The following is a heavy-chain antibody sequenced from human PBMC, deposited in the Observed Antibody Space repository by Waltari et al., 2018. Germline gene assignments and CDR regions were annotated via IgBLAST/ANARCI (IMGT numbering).Heavy chain of an antibody. V-gene: IGHV4-59*01. CDR1: GGSISSYY. CDR2: IYYSGST. D-gene: IGHD6-19*01. Sequence: QVQLQESGPGLVKPSETLSLTCPVSGGSISSYYWSWIRQPPGKGLEWIGYIYYSGSTNYNPSLKSRVTISVDTSKNQFSLKLSSVTAADTAVYYCARDSSGWQDWGQGTLVTVSS. J-gene: IGHJ4*02. CDR3: ARDSSGWQD.